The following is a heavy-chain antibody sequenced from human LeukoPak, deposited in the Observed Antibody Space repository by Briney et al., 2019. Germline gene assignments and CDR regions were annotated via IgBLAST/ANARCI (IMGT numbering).Heavy chain of an antibody. D-gene: IGHD6-19*01. CDR3: ASYPRYSSSPPFDY. V-gene: IGHV1-2*02. Sequence: GPSVKVSCKASGYTFTGYYMHWVRQAPGQGLEWMGWINPNTGGTNYAQKFQGRVTMTRDTTISTAYMELSRLTSDDTAVYYCASYPRYSSSPPFDYWGQGTLVTVSS. CDR2: INPNTGGT. J-gene: IGHJ4*02. CDR1: GYTFTGYY.